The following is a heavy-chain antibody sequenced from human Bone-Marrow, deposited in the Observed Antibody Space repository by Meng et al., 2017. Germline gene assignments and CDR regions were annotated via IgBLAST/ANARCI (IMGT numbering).Heavy chain of an antibody. Sequence: QGQLQQWGEGLLKPSEALSLTCVVSGGSFSDYYWSWIRQPPGKGLEWIGGINHSGSTNYNPSLESRATISVDTSQNNLSLKLSSVTAADSAVYYCARGPTTMAHDFDYWGQGTLVTVSS. D-gene: IGHD4-11*01. CDR3: ARGPTTMAHDFDY. J-gene: IGHJ4*02. V-gene: IGHV4-34*01. CDR2: INHSGST. CDR1: GGSFSDYY.